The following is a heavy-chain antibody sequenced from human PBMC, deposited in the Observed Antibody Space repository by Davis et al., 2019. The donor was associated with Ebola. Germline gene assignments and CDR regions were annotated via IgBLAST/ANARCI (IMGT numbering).Heavy chain of an antibody. CDR1: GFTFSSYA. Sequence: GGSLRLSCAASGFTFSSYAMSWVRQAPGKGLEWVSAISGSGGSTYYADSVKGRFTISRDNSKNTLYLQMNSLRAEDTAVYYCAKDGGYYDFWSGYSDYYYGMDVWGQGTTVTVSS. D-gene: IGHD3-3*01. CDR2: ISGSGGST. J-gene: IGHJ6*02. V-gene: IGHV3-23*01. CDR3: AKDGGYYDFWSGYSDYYYGMDV.